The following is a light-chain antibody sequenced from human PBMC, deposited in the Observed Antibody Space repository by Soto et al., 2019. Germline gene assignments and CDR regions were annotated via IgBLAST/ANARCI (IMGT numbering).Light chain of an antibody. V-gene: IGKV3-15*01. CDR2: AAS. CDR1: QSVGNN. Sequence: EIVLTQSPATLSVSPGERATLSCRASQSVGNNFAWYQQKPGQAPRLLIFAASTRATGVPARFSGSGSGTEFTLIISSLQSEDFGVYYCQQYGDWPLTFGGGDKVEIE. J-gene: IGKJ4*01. CDR3: QQYGDWPLT.